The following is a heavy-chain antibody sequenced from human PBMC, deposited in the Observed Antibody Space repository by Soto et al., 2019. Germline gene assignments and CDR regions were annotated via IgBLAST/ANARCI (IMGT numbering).Heavy chain of an antibody. CDR3: AKDLVGYCSSTSCYLSSYGMDV. Sequence: PGGSLRLSCAASGFTFSSYAMSWVRQAPGKGLEWVSAISGSGGSTYYADSVKGRFTISRDNSKNTLYLQMNSLRAEDTAVYYCAKDLVGYCSSTSCYLSSYGMDVWGQGTTVTVSS. D-gene: IGHD2-2*01. J-gene: IGHJ6*02. V-gene: IGHV3-23*01. CDR2: ISGSGGST. CDR1: GFTFSSYA.